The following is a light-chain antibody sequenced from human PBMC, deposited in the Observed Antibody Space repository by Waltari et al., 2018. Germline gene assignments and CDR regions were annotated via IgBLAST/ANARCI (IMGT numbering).Light chain of an antibody. J-gene: IGLJ3*02. CDR3: STWDDTLSGPV. CDR2: RNN. V-gene: IGLV1-47*01. Sequence: QSVLTQPPSASGTPWQTVTISCSGSSSNIGSNYVYWYQQFPGTAPNPLIYRNNQRPSGVPDRISGSKTGTSASLAISGLRSEDESDYYCSTWDDTLSGPVFGGGTKLTVL. CDR1: SSNIGSNY.